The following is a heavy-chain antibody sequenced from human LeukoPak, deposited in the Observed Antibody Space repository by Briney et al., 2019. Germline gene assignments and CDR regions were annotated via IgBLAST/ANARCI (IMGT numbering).Heavy chain of an antibody. CDR2: ISGSGSST. CDR3: ANGDKKRITMVRGVMQPFDY. J-gene: IGHJ4*02. V-gene: IGHV3-23*01. CDR1: GFAFSSFA. D-gene: IGHD3-10*01. Sequence: GGSLRLSCAASGFAFSSFAMGWVRQAPGKGLEWVSAISGSGSSTYYADSMKGRFTISRDNSKNTLHLQMNSLRAEDTAVYYCANGDKKRITMVRGVMQPFDYWGQGTLVTVSS.